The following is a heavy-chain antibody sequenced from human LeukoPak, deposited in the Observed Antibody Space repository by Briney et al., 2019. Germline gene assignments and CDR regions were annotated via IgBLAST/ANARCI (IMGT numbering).Heavy chain of an antibody. Sequence: GGSLRLSCAASGFTFSSHGMHWVRQAPGKGLEWVAVIGNDGSHKYYGDSVQGRFTISRDNSWNTLYLQINSLRLEDTAVYYCVKDRRTEAYGMEVWGQGTTVTVSS. CDR2: IGNDGSHK. J-gene: IGHJ6*02. D-gene: IGHD2-2*01. V-gene: IGHV3-30*18. CDR1: GFTFSSHG. CDR3: VKDRRTEAYGMEV.